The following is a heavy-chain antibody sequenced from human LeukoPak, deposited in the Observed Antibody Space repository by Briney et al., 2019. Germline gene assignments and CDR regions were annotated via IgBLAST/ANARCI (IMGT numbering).Heavy chain of an antibody. CDR3: AADYGSGSYRFDY. D-gene: IGHD3-10*01. J-gene: IGHJ4*02. Sequence: SETLSLTCAVSSVSISSGDYSWSWIRQPPGKGLEWIGYIYSSGNTLYNPSLRSRATISLDRSKNQFSLRLSSVTAADTAVYYCAADYGSGSYRFDYWGQGTLVSVSS. CDR1: SVSISSGDYS. CDR2: IYSSGNT. V-gene: IGHV4-30-2*01.